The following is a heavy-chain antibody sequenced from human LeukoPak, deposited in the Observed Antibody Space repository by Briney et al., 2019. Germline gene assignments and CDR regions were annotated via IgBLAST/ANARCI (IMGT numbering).Heavy chain of an antibody. D-gene: IGHD5-12*01. Sequence: LGGSLRLSCAASGFTVSSNYMSWVRQAPGKGLEWVSVIYSGGSTYYADSVKGRFTISRDDSKNTLYLLMNSLRAEDTAVYYCARDTRPAAPYSGYDYWGQGTLVTVSS. J-gene: IGHJ4*02. V-gene: IGHV3-53*01. CDR2: IYSGGST. CDR3: ARDTRPAAPYSGYDY. CDR1: GFTVSSNY.